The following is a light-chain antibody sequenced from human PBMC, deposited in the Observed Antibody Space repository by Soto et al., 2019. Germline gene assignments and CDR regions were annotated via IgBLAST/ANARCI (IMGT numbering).Light chain of an antibody. CDR3: QQYGNAPFT. J-gene: IGKJ3*01. CDR1: QSVSSSY. Sequence: EIVLTQSPGTLSFSPGERATLTCRASQSVSSSYLAWFQQKPGQAPRLLIYGASSRATGIPDRFSGSGSGTDFTLTISRLEPEYFAVYYCQQYGNAPFTFGPGTKVYIK. V-gene: IGKV3-20*01. CDR2: GAS.